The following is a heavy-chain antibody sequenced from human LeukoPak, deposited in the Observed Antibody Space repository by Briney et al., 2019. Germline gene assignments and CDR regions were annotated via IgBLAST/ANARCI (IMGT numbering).Heavy chain of an antibody. V-gene: IGHV3-23*01. J-gene: IGHJ5*02. D-gene: IGHD2-15*01. CDR1: GITLSNYG. Sequence: GGSLRLSCAVSGITLSNYGMSWVRQAPGKGLEWVAGISDSGGRTNYADSVKGRFTISRDNAKNTLYLQMNSLRAEDTAVYYCARGVGWFDPWGQGTLVTVSS. CDR2: ISDSGGRT. CDR3: ARGVGWFDP.